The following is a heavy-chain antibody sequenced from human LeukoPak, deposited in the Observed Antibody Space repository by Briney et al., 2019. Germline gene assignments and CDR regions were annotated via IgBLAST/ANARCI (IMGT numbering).Heavy chain of an antibody. CDR2: ISRTGNYI. V-gene: IGHV3-21*01. Sequence: GGSLRLSCAAPGFTFRRYNMNWVREAPGKGLVWVSSISRTGNYIYYADSVKGRFTISRDNAQNSLFLQMNSLRVEDTAVYYCARVLETDCSGGSCYSGLDYWGQGTLVTVSS. D-gene: IGHD2-15*01. CDR1: GFTFRRYN. CDR3: ARVLETDCSGGSCYSGLDY. J-gene: IGHJ4*02.